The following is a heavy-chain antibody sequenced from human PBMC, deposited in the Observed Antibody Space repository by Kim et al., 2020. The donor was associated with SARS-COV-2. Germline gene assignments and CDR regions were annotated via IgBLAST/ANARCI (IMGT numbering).Heavy chain of an antibody. CDR1: GFTFSSYS. Sequence: GGSLRLSCAASGFTFSSYSMNWVRQAPGKGLEWVSSISSSSSYIYYADSVKGRFTISRDNAKNSLYLQMNSLRAEDTAVYYCASFGLRYRFRGAFDIWGQGTMVTVSS. CDR3: ASFGLRYRFRGAFDI. V-gene: IGHV3-21*01. J-gene: IGHJ3*02. D-gene: IGHD5-18*01. CDR2: ISSSSSYI.